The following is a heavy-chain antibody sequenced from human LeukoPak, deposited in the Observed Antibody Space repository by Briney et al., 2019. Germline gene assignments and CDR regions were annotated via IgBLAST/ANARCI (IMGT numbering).Heavy chain of an antibody. CDR1: GYTFTGYY. V-gene: IGHV1-2*02. CDR2: INPNSGDT. CDR3: ARARYSTRWQSDFDY. Sequence: GASVKVSCKASGYTFTGYYIHWVRQAPGQGLEWMGWINPNSGDTNYAQKFQGRVTMTRDTSISTAYMELNSLRSDDTAMYYCARARYSTRWQSDFDYWGQGTLVTVSS. D-gene: IGHD6-13*01. J-gene: IGHJ4*02.